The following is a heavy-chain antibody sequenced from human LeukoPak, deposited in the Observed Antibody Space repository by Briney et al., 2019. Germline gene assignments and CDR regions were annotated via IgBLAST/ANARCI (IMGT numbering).Heavy chain of an antibody. CDR2: ISGSGSST. CDR3: AGRRFLEWLSLV. V-gene: IGHV3-23*01. D-gene: IGHD3-3*01. J-gene: IGHJ4*02. Sequence: PGGSLRLSCAASGFTFSSYAMSWVRQAPGKGLEWVSAISGSGSSTYYADSVKGRFTISRDNSKNTLYLQMNSLRAEDTAVYYCAGRRFLEWLSLVWGQGTLVTVSS. CDR1: GFTFSSYA.